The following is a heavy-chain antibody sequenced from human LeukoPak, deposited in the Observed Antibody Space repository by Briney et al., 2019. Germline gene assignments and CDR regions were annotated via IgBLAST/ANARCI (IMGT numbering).Heavy chain of an antibody. D-gene: IGHD6-13*01. J-gene: IGHJ4*02. V-gene: IGHV3-48*03. Sequence: GGSLRLSCAASGFTFSNYGMNWVRQAPGKGLEWLSYTSSSGSTINYADSVKGRVTIFRDNAKNSLYLQMNSLRAEDTAIYYCAREYSSTWYAGRGLFDYWGQGTLVTVSS. CDR1: GFTFSNYG. CDR3: AREYSSTWYAGRGLFDY. CDR2: TSSSGSTI.